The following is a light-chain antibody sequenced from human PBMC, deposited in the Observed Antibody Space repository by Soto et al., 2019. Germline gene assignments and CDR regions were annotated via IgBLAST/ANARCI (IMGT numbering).Light chain of an antibody. V-gene: IGLV4-60*02. Sequence: QSVLTQSSSASASLGSSVKLTCTLNSGHSSYIIAWHQQQPGKDPRYLMKLEGSGSYNKGSGVPDRFSGSSSGAARYLTISDLQVEDEADYYCETYDSNTHWVFGRGTKLTVL. J-gene: IGLJ3*02. CDR2: LEGSGSY. CDR3: ETYDSNTHWV. CDR1: SGHSSYI.